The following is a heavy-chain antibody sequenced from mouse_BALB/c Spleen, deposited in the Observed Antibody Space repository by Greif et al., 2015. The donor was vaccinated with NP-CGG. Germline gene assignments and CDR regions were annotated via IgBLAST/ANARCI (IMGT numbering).Heavy chain of an antibody. CDR3: ARDYYGSSYWYFDV. CDR1: GFTFTDYY. D-gene: IGHD1-1*01. V-gene: IGHV7-3*02. CDR2: IRNKANGYTT. Sequence: EVKLVESGGGLVQPGGSLRLSCATSGFTFTDYYMSWVRQPPGKALEWLGFIRNKANGYTTEYSASVKGRFTISRDNSQSILYLQMNTLRAEDSATYYCARDYYGSSYWYFDVWGAGTTATVSS. J-gene: IGHJ1*01.